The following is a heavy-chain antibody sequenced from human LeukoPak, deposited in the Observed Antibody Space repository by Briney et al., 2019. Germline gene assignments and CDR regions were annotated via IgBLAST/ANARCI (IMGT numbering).Heavy chain of an antibody. V-gene: IGHV4-4*02. Sequence: SGTLSLTCAVSGGSISSSNWWSWVRQPPGKGLEWIGRIYTSGSTNYNPSLKSRVTISVDTSKNQFSLKLSSVTAADTAVYYCARSRPAAYYYYYYMDVWGKGTTVTVSS. J-gene: IGHJ6*03. D-gene: IGHD2-2*01. CDR1: GGSISSSNW. CDR3: ARSRPAAYYYYYYMDV. CDR2: IYTSGST.